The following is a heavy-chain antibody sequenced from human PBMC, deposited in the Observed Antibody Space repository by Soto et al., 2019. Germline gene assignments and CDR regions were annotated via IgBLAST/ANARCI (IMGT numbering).Heavy chain of an antibody. CDR2: ISNYNGNT. J-gene: IGHJ3*02. CDR1: GDTFTNYG. Sequence: QVQLVQSGAEVKKPGASVKVSCKASGDTFTNYGISWVRQAPGQGLEWMGWISNYNGNTNYAQKLQGRVTMTTDTSTSTAYMELRSLRSDDTAVYYCARDRRDRRRWLQLPCLDAFDIWGQGTMVTVSS. D-gene: IGHD5-12*01. CDR3: ARDRRDRRRWLQLPCLDAFDI. V-gene: IGHV1-18*01.